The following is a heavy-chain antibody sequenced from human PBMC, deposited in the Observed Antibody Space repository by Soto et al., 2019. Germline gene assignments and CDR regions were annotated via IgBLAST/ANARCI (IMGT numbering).Heavy chain of an antibody. CDR1: GGSISSGGYY. V-gene: IGHV4-31*03. CDR2: IYYSGST. Sequence: QVQLQESGPGLVKPSQTLSLTCTVSGGSISSGGYYWSWIRQHPGKGLEWIGYIYYSGSTYYNPPPXSXXTISVDTSKNPFSLKLTSVTAADTAVYYCARSVFPWGQGTLVTVSS. J-gene: IGHJ5*02. CDR3: ARSVFP.